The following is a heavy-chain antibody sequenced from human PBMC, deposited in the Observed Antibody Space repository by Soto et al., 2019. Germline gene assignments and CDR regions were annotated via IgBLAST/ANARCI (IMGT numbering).Heavy chain of an antibody. CDR3: TRDLSIFLFDY. CDR2: INPNSGGT. J-gene: IGHJ4*02. D-gene: IGHD3-9*01. V-gene: IGHV1-2*02. Sequence: ASVKVSCKASGYTFTGYYMHWVRQAPGQGLEWMGWINPNSGGTNYAQKFQGRVTMTTDTSTSTAYMELRSLRSDDTAVYYCTRDLSIFLFDYWGQGTLVTVSS. CDR1: GYTFTGYY.